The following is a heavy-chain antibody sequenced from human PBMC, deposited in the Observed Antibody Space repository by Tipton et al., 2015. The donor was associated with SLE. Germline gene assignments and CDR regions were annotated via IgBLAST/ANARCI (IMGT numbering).Heavy chain of an antibody. J-gene: IGHJ6*03. CDR2: IKQDGSEK. V-gene: IGHV3-7*01. CDR1: GFTFSSYW. Sequence: SLRLSCAASGFTFSSYWMSWVRQAPGKGLEWVANIKQDGSEKYYVDSVKGRFTISRDNAKNSLYLQMNSLRAEDTAVYYCASCGGYAGNYYMDVWGKGTTVTVSS. CDR3: ASCGGYAGNYYMDV. D-gene: IGHD2-21*01.